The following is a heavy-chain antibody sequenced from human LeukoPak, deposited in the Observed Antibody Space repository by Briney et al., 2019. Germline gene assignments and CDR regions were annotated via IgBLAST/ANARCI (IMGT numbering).Heavy chain of an antibody. Sequence: GASVKVSCKASGHXGYFMHCVRQAPGQGLEWMGWINPNSGGTKYAQKFQGRVTMTRDTSISTAYMELSRLRSDDTAVYYCASQIIDTFDYWGQGTLVTVSS. J-gene: IGHJ4*02. CDR2: INPNSGGT. CDR1: GHXGYF. V-gene: IGHV1-2*02. CDR3: ASQIIDTFDY.